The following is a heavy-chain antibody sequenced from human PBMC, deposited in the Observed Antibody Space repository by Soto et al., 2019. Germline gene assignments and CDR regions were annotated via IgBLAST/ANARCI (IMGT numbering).Heavy chain of an antibody. CDR1: GGTFSSYT. CDR2: IIPILGIA. CDR3: ARVYSSSWYWFDP. J-gene: IGHJ5*02. D-gene: IGHD6-13*01. V-gene: IGHV1-69*02. Sequence: QVQLVQSGAEVKKPGSSVKVSCKASGGTFSSYTISWVRQAPGQGLEWMGRIIPILGIANYAKKFQGRVTITADKSTRTAYMELSSLRSEDTAVYYCARVYSSSWYWFDPWGKGTLVTVSS.